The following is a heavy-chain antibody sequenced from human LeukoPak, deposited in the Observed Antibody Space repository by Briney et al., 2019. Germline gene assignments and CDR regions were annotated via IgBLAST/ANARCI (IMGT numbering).Heavy chain of an antibody. CDR2: ISGDGGST. CDR3: ATSDFAAHFDY. D-gene: IGHD2/OR15-2a*01. J-gene: IGHJ4*02. CDR1: GFTFDDYA. Sequence: GGSLRLSCAASGFTFDDYAMHWVRQAPGKGLEWVSLISGDGGSTYYADSVKGRFTISRDNNKHSLYLQMNSLGTEDTALYFCATSDFAAHFDYWGQGTLVTVSS. V-gene: IGHV3-43*02.